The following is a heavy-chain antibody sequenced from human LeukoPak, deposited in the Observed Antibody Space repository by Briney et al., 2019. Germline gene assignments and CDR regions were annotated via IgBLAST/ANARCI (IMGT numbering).Heavy chain of an antibody. CDR2: IYYSGST. D-gene: IGHD3-10*01. J-gene: IGHJ5*01. Sequence: SETLSLTCTVSGGSVSSGSHYRSWIRQPPGKGLEWIGYIYYSGSTNYNPSLKSRVTISVDTSKNQFSLKLRSVTAADTAVYLCARLGRVAGWFDSWGQGTLVTVSS. CDR3: ARLGRVAGWFDS. V-gene: IGHV4-61*01. CDR1: GGSVSSGSHY.